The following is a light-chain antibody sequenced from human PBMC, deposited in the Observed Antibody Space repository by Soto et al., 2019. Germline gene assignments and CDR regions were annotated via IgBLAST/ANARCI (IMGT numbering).Light chain of an antibody. CDR1: QSSGDT. V-gene: IGKV3-15*01. CDR2: GAS. J-gene: IGKJ1*01. Sequence: ELAMTHAAATLSPSPGRRANHSYRASQSSGDTLAWYQQKPGQAPRLLIYGASSRVTGFPARFSGSGSGTDFTLTIISLEPEDLAVYYSQQDGTPGTFGQGTKVDIK. CDR3: QQDGTPGT.